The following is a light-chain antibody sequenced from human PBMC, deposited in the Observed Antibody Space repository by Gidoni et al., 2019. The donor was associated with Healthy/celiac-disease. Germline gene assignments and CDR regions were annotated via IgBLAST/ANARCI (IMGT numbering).Light chain of an antibody. Sequence: DIRLTQSPSFLSASVGDRVTITCRASQGTSSYLAWYQPNPGNAPKLLIYAASTLQSGVPSRFSGSGSGTEFTLTISSLQPEDFATYYCQQLNSYPYTFXXXTKLEIK. CDR2: AAS. CDR1: QGTSSY. V-gene: IGKV1-9*01. CDR3: QQLNSYPYT. J-gene: IGKJ2*01.